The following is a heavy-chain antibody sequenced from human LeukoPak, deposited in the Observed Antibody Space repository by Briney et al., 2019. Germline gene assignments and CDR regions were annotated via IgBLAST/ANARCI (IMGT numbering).Heavy chain of an antibody. V-gene: IGHV3-23*01. CDR2: ISGSGGST. D-gene: IGHD4-17*01. J-gene: IGHJ4*02. Sequence: PGGSLRLSCAASGFTFSSYAMSWVRQAPGKGLEWVSAISGSGGSTYYADSVKGRFTISRDNSKNTLYLQMNSLRAEDTAVYYCAKTFWDYGDYPGPYYFDYWGQGTLVTVSS. CDR1: GFTFSSYA. CDR3: AKTFWDYGDYPGPYYFDY.